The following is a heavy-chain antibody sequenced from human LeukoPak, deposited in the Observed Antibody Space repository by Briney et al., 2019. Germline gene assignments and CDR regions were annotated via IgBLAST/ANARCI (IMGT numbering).Heavy chain of an antibody. V-gene: IGHV4-34*01. CDR1: GGSFSGYY. CDR3: ARRIAVAGIDY. CDR2: INHSGST. Sequence: SETLSLTCAVYGGSFSGYYWSWIRQPPGKGLEWNGEINHSGSTNYNPSLKSRVTISVDTSKNQFSLKLSSVTAADTAVYYCARRIAVAGIDYWGQGTLVTVSS. J-gene: IGHJ4*02. D-gene: IGHD6-19*01.